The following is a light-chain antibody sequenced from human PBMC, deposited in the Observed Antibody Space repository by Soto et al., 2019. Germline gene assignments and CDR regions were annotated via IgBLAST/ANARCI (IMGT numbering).Light chain of an antibody. CDR2: EVS. Sequence: QSVLTQPPSASGSPGQSVTISCTGTSSDVGGYNYVSWYQQHPGRAPKLMIYEVSKRPSGVPDRFSGSKSGNTASLTVSGLQPEDEDDYYCSSYAGSSNLGVFGGGTKLTVL. V-gene: IGLV2-8*01. J-gene: IGLJ2*01. CDR1: SSDVGGYNY. CDR3: SSYAGSSNLGV.